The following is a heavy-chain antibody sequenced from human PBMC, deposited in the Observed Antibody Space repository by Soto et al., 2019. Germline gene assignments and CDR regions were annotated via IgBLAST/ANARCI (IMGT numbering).Heavy chain of an antibody. Sequence: PSETLSLTCAVYGGSFSGYYWSWIRQPPGKGLEWIGEINHSGSTNYNPSLKSRVTISVDTSKNQFSLKLSSVTAADTAVYYCASPFGEYYYYGMDVWGQGTTVTVSS. D-gene: IGHD3-10*01. CDR3: ASPFGEYYYYGMDV. J-gene: IGHJ6*02. CDR2: INHSGST. CDR1: GGSFSGYY. V-gene: IGHV4-34*01.